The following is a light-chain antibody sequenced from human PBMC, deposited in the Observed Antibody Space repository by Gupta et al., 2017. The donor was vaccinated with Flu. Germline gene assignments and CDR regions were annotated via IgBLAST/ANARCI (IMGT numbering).Light chain of an antibody. CDR2: GAS. J-gene: IGKJ1*01. Sequence: PTYLWGSAGERATSTGRARKDVNRFLAWFRQNPGQPPRLLIYGASTRATGITARFSGSGCGTDFTLTISSLQSEDFAVYYCQQYKSCPFTFGQGTQVEIK. CDR1: KDVNRF. CDR3: QQYKSCPFT. V-gene: IGKV3-15*01.